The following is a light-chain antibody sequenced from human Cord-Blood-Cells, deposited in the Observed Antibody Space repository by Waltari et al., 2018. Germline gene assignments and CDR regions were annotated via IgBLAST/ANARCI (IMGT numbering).Light chain of an antibody. V-gene: IGLV2-8*01. J-gene: IGLJ3*02. Sequence: QSALTQPPSASGSPGQSVTISCTGTSSDVGGYNSVSWYQQHPGKAPKLMIYEVSKRPSGVTDRFSGSKSGNPASLTVSGLQAEDEADYYCSSYAGSNKRVFGGGTKLTVL. CDR2: EVS. CDR3: SSYAGSNKRV. CDR1: SSDVGGYNS.